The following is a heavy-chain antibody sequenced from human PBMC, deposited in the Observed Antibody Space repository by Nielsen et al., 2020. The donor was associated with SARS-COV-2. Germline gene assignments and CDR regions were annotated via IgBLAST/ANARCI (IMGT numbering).Heavy chain of an antibody. CDR2: IYTSGST. D-gene: IGHD4-17*01. Sequence: SETLSLTCTVSGGSISSYYWSWIRQPAGKGLEWIGRIYTSGSTNYNPSLKSRVTMSVDTSKNQFSLKLSSVTAADTAVYYCARGEDYGDYRGFDPWGQGTLVTVSS. V-gene: IGHV4-4*07. CDR3: ARGEDYGDYRGFDP. CDR1: GGSISSYY. J-gene: IGHJ5*02.